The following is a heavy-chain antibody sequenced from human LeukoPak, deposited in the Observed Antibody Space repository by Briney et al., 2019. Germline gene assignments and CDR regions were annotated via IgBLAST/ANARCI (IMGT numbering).Heavy chain of an antibody. J-gene: IGHJ4*02. Sequence: GGSLRLSCAASGFNFDEYGMSWVRQAPGKGLEWVSGISLNGGSTGYADSMKGRFTISRDNAKNSLYLEMSSLRAEDTAVYFCAREILAPGKTHDYWGQGTLVTVSS. CDR2: ISLNGGST. CDR3: AREILAPGKTHDY. CDR1: GFNFDEYG. V-gene: IGHV3-20*04.